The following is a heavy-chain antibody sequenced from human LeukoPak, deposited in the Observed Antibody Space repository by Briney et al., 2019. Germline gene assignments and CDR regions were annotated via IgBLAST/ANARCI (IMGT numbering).Heavy chain of an antibody. CDR2: ISGSGGST. Sequence: PGGSLRLSCAAPGFTFSSYAMSWVRQAPGKGLEWVSAISGSGGSTYYADSVKGRFTISRDNSKNTLYLQVNSLRAEDTAVYYCAKRIGYCSGGSCAYYYYYYMDVWGKGTTVTVSS. V-gene: IGHV3-23*01. J-gene: IGHJ6*03. D-gene: IGHD2-15*01. CDR3: AKRIGYCSGGSCAYYYYYYMDV. CDR1: GFTFSSYA.